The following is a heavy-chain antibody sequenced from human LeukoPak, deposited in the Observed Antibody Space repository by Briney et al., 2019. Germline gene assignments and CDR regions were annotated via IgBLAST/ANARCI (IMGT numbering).Heavy chain of an antibody. V-gene: IGHV3-15*01. D-gene: IGHD3-10*01. CDR3: TTGNYYGSGGYDY. Sequence: GGSLRLSCAASGFTFSNAWMTWVRQAPGKGLEWVGRIKSKTDGGTTDYAAPVKGRFSISRDDSKSTLYVQMNSLKTEDTAVYYCTTGNYYGSGGYDYWGQGTLVTVSS. CDR2: IKSKTDGGTT. J-gene: IGHJ4*02. CDR1: GFTFSNAW.